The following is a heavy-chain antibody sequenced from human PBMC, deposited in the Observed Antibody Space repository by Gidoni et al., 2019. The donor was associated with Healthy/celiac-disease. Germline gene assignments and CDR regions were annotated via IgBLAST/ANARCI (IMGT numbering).Heavy chain of an antibody. V-gene: IGHV3-48*04. CDR2: ISSSSSTI. J-gene: IGHJ4*02. CDR3: ARTLYGSGSYGDFDY. CDR1: GFPFRSYS. Sequence: EVQLVESGGGLVQPGGSLRLSCAASGFPFRSYSMNWVRQAPGKGLEWVSYISSSSSTIYYADSVKGRFTISRDNAKNSLYLQMNSLRAEDTAVYYCARTLYGSGSYGDFDYWGQGTLVTVSS. D-gene: IGHD3-10*01.